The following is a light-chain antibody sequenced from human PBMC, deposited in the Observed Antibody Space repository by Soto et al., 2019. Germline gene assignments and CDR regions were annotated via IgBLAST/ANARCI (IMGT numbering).Light chain of an antibody. V-gene: IGLV2-14*03. Sequence: QSALTQPASVSGSPGQSITISRTGTSSDIGGYHYVSWYQQHPGKAPRLMIYEVSNRPSGVSNRFSGSKSGNTASLTISGLQADDEADYYCSSYTNTNTRVFGGGTQLTVL. CDR1: SSDIGGYHY. CDR2: EVS. CDR3: SSYTNTNTRV. J-gene: IGLJ3*02.